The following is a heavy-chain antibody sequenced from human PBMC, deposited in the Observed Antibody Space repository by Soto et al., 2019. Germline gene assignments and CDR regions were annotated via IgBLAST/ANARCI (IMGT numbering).Heavy chain of an antibody. D-gene: IGHD3-22*01. V-gene: IGHV3-23*01. J-gene: IGHJ4*02. CDR2: IRGSGDST. Sequence: EVQLLESGGGLVQPGGSLRLSCAASGLTFSNYVMSWVRQAPGKGLEWLSGIRGSGDSTYYADSGKGRFTIARENSKNTLYLQTNSLRGEDTAVYYGATRNYYDSRSYYYYYFDYWGQGTMVTVSS. CDR1: GLTFSNYV. CDR3: ATRNYYDSRSYYYYYFDY.